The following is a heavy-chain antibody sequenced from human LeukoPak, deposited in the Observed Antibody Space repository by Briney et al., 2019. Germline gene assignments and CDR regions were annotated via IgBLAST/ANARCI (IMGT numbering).Heavy chain of an antibody. Sequence: GGSLRLSCAASGFTFSSYGMSWVRQAPGKGLEWVSAISGSGGSTYYADSVKGRFTISRDNSKNTLYLQMNSLRAEDTAVYYCAKDLTWGFWSGYLDYWGQGTLVTVSS. CDR1: GFTFSSYG. V-gene: IGHV3-23*01. CDR3: AKDLTWGFWSGYLDY. D-gene: IGHD3-3*01. J-gene: IGHJ4*02. CDR2: ISGSGGST.